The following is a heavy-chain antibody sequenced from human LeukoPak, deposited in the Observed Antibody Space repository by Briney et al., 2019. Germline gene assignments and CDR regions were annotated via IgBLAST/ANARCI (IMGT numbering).Heavy chain of an antibody. CDR3: ARPKGGIAVARAGENFDY. D-gene: IGHD6-19*01. Sequence: GASVKVSCKASGYTFTGYYMHWVRQAPGQGLEWMGWINPNSGGTNYAQKFQGRVTMTRDTSISTAYMELSRLRSDDTAVYYCARPKGGIAVARAGENFDYWGQGTLVTVSS. CDR2: INPNSGGT. CDR1: GYTFTGYY. J-gene: IGHJ4*02. V-gene: IGHV1-2*02.